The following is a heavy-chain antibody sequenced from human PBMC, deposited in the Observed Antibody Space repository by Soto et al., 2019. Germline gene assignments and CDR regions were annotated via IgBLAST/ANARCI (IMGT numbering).Heavy chain of an antibody. D-gene: IGHD7-27*01. CDR2: INAGYGNT. Sequence: VKVSCKASGYTFSSYAMHWVRQAPGQRLEWMGWINAGYGNTKSSQKFQDRVTISRDTSASTAYMELTSLRSEDTAVYYCARDTGDGTFDFWGQGTLVTVSS. V-gene: IGHV1-3*01. J-gene: IGHJ4*02. CDR3: ARDTGDGTFDF. CDR1: GYTFSSYA.